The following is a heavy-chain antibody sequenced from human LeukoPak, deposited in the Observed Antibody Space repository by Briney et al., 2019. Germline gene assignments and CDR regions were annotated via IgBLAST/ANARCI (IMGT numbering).Heavy chain of an antibody. J-gene: IGHJ5*02. CDR3: ARRQAREFLSGYPDSNWFDP. CDR1: GYSISSGYY. D-gene: IGHD3-3*01. V-gene: IGHV4-38-2*01. CDR2: IYHSGST. Sequence: PSETLSLTCAVSGYSISSGYYWGWIRQPPGKGLEWIGSIYHSGSTYYNPSLKSRVTISVDTSKNQFSLKLSSVTAANPAVYSCARRQAREFLSGYPDSNWFDPWGQGTLVTVSS.